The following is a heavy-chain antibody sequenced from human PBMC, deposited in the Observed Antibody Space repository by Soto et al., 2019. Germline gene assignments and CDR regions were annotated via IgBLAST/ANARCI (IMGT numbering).Heavy chain of an antibody. CDR3: ARYFRGSGRYFFDY. D-gene: IGHD6-19*01. V-gene: IGHV3-7*03. CDR2: INQDGGGT. J-gene: IGHJ4*02. Sequence: GGSLGLSCVASGFTFISAFMGWVRQAPGKGLEWVANINQDGGGTYYVDSVEGRFTISRDNAKDSLYLQMSSLRGEDTAVYYCARYFRGSGRYFFDYWGQGTLVTVSS. CDR1: GFTFISAF.